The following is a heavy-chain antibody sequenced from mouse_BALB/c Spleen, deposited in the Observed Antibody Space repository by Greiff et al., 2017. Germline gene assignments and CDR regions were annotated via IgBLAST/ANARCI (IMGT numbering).Heavy chain of an antibody. CDR1: GFSLTSYG. CDR3: ARDHYGSSLDY. Sequence: VKLMESGPGLVAPSQSLSITCTVFGFSLTSYGVHWVRQPPGKGLEWLGVIWAGGSTNYNSALMSRLSISKDNSKSQVFLKMNSLQTDDTAMYYCARDHYGSSLDYWGQGTSVTVSS. J-gene: IGHJ4*01. CDR2: IWAGGST. V-gene: IGHV2-9*02. D-gene: IGHD1-1*01.